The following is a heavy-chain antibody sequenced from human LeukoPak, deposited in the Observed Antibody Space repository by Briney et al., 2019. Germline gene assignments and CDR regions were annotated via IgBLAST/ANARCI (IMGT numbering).Heavy chain of an antibody. CDR2: MNPNSGNT. CDR3: ARRNYCVSTSCTYYYYYMDV. CDR1: GYTFTSYD. V-gene: IGHV1-8*01. J-gene: IGHJ6*03. Sequence: ASVKVSCKASGYTFTSYDINWVRQATGQGLEWMGWMNPNSGNTGYAQKFQGRVTMTRNTSISTAYMELSSLRSEDTAVYYCARRNYCVSTSCTYYYYYMDVWGKGTTVTVSS. D-gene: IGHD2-2*01.